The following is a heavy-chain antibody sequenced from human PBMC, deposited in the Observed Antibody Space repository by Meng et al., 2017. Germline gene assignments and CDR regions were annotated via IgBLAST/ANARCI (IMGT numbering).Heavy chain of an antibody. CDR3: ARDRSGCYIKVPFYYYYGMDV. D-gene: IGHD1-26*01. CDR2: IWYDGSNK. CDR1: GFTFSSYG. Sequence: GESLKISCAASGFTFSSYGMHWVRQAPGKGLEWVAVIWYDGSNKYYADSVKGRFTISRDNSKNTLYLQMNSLRAEDTAVYYCARDRSGCYIKVPFYYYYGMDVWGQGTTVTVSS. J-gene: IGHJ6*02. V-gene: IGHV3-33*01.